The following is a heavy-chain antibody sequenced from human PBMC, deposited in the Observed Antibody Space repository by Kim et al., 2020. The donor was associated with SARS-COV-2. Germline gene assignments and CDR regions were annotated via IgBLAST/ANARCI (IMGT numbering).Heavy chain of an antibody. V-gene: IGHV3-21*01. J-gene: IGHJ4*02. CDR3: ARDSWYYDSSGPYYFDY. CDR1: GFTFSSYS. D-gene: IGHD3-22*01. Sequence: GGSLRLSCAASGFTFSSYSMNWVRQAPGKGLEWVSCISSSSSYIYYADSVKGRFTISRDNAKNSLYLQMNSLRAEDTAVYYCARDSWYYDSSGPYYFDYWGQGTLVTVSS. CDR2: ISSSSSYI.